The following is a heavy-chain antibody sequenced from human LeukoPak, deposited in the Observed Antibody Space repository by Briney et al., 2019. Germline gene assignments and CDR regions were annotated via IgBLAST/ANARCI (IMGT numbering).Heavy chain of an antibody. CDR3: ATGVASGGPPMC. CDR1: GFTVSSSC. J-gene: IGHJ4*02. Sequence: PGRSLRLSCAASGFTVSSSCMSWVRQAPGKGLKWVSVICGGGTTYYAGSVKGRFTISRDNSKNTVYLQMNSLRAEDTAVYYCATGVASGGPPMCWGQGTLVTVSS. D-gene: IGHD6-13*01. CDR2: ICGGGTT. V-gene: IGHV3-53*01.